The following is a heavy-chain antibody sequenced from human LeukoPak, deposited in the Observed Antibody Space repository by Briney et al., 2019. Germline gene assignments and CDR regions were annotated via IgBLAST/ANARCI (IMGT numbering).Heavy chain of an antibody. V-gene: IGHV4-30-4*08. CDR1: GGSISSGDYY. J-gene: IGHJ3*02. CDR2: IYYSGST. Sequence: PSQTLSLTCTVSGGSISSGDYYWSWIRQPPGKGLEWIGYIYYSGSTYYNPSLKSRVTISVDTSKNQFSLKLSSVTAADTAVYYCASCITIFGVVHGAFDIWGQGTMVTVSS. D-gene: IGHD3-3*01. CDR3: ASCITIFGVVHGAFDI.